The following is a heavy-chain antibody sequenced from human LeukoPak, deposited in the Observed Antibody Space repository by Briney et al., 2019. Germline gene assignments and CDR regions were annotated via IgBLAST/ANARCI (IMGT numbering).Heavy chain of an antibody. CDR1: GGTFSSYA. Sequence: ASVKVSCKPSGGTFSSYAISWVRQAPGQGLEWMGRIIPILGIANYAQKFQGRVTITADKSTSTAYMELSSLRSEDTAVYYCARDDWHGSGYDQRGSVFDYWGQGTLVTVSS. CDR3: ARDDWHGSGYDQRGSVFDY. D-gene: IGHD5-12*01. J-gene: IGHJ4*02. CDR2: IIPILGIA. V-gene: IGHV1-69*04.